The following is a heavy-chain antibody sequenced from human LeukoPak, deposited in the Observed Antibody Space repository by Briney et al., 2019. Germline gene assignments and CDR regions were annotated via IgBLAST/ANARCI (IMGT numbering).Heavy chain of an antibody. J-gene: IGHJ5*02. CDR1: GFTFSNYG. V-gene: IGHV3-30*02. Sequence: PGRSLRLSCAASGFTFSNYGMHWVRQAPGKGLEWMTFIQYDERNKKYADSVKGRFTISRGNSKNTLYLQMNSLRTEDTAIYYCVKDYGTRGTGGAYLDAWGQGTLVTVSS. D-gene: IGHD1-1*01. CDR2: IQYDERNK. CDR3: VKDYGTRGTGGAYLDA.